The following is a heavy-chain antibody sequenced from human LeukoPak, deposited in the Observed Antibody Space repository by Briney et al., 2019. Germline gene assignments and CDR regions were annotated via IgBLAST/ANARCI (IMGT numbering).Heavy chain of an antibody. J-gene: IGHJ3*02. D-gene: IGHD3-22*01. Sequence: SETLSLTCTVSGGSISSSSYYWGWIRQPPGKGLEWIGSIYYSGSTYYNPSLKSRFTISVDTSKNQFSLKLSSVTAADMAVYYCARLPRPMIADDAFDIWGQGTMVTVSS. V-gene: IGHV4-39*01. CDR2: IYYSGST. CDR1: GGSISSSSYY. CDR3: ARLPRPMIADDAFDI.